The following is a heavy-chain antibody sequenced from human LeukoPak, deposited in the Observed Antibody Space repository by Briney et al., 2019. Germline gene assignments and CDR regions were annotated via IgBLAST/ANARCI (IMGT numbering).Heavy chain of an antibody. V-gene: IGHV3-21*01. Sequence: GGSLRLSCAASGFTFSSYPMSWVRQAPGKGLEWVSSISSSSSYIYYADSVKGRFTISRDNAKNSLYLQMNSLRAEDTAVYYCASRIAAAGTIDYWGQGALVTVSS. CDR3: ASRIAAAGTIDY. CDR2: ISSSSSYI. D-gene: IGHD6-13*01. J-gene: IGHJ4*02. CDR1: GFTFSSYP.